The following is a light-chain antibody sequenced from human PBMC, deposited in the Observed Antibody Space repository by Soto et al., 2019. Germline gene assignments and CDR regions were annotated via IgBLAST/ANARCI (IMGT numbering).Light chain of an antibody. CDR1: QSISSW. J-gene: IGKJ4*01. V-gene: IGKV1-5*03. CDR3: QQYNSYPLT. CDR2: KAS. Sequence: DIQMTQSPSTLSASVGDRVTITCRASQSISSWLAWYQPKPGEAPNLLSYKASILESGVPSRFSGSGSGTEFTLTISSLQPDDVATYYCQQYNSYPLTFGGGTKVEIK.